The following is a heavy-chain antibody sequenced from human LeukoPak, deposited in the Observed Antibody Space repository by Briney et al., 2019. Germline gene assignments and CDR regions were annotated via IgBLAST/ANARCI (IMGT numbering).Heavy chain of an antibody. CDR1: GGSISSYY. V-gene: IGHV4-59*12. Sequence: TSETLSLTCTVSGGSISSYYWSWIRQPPGKGLEWIGYIYYSRSTNYNPSLKSRVTISVDTSKNQFSLKLSSVTAADTAVYYCARDRMPYSGSYYEDYWGQGTLVTVSS. D-gene: IGHD1-26*01. CDR3: ARDRMPYSGSYYEDY. J-gene: IGHJ4*02. CDR2: IYYSRST.